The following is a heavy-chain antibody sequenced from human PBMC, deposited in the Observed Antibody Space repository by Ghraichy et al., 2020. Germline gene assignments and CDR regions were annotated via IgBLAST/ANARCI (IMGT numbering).Heavy chain of an antibody. V-gene: IGHV1-69*13. D-gene: IGHD3-3*01. J-gene: IGHJ3*02. Sequence: SVKVSCKTGRAPFCTPATFLEREAPVQLLENMGGIIPIFVTANYAQKFQGRVTITADESTSTAYMELSSLRSEDTAVYYCARAVQGITIFGVVTDDAFDIWGQWTMVTVSS. CDR3: ARAVQGITIFGVVTDDAFDI. CDR1: RAPFCTPA. CDR2: IIPIFVTA.